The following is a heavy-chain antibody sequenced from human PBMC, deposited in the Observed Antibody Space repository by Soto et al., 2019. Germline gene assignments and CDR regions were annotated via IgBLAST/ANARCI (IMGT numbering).Heavy chain of an antibody. CDR1: GYTFTGDY. Sequence: QVQLVQSGAEVKKPGASVSVSCKASGYTFTGDYLHWVRQAPGQGLEWMAWIDPKRGYTKSAQKWQARVTLTRDTAISTAYMELRSLRSEDTAVYFCARYTGSNSLFDSWGQGTLVTVSS. CDR3: ARYTGSNSLFDS. J-gene: IGHJ4*02. V-gene: IGHV1-2*02. D-gene: IGHD1-26*01. CDR2: IDPKRGYT.